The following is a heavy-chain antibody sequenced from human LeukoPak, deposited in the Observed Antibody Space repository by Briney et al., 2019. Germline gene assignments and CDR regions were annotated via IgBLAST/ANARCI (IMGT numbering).Heavy chain of an antibody. CDR3: ARDSSSGSFYYFDY. J-gene: IGHJ4*02. CDR2: IIPIFGTA. D-gene: IGHD6-19*01. Sequence: EASVKVSCKASGGTFSSYAISWVRQAPGQGLEWMGGIIPIFGTANYAQKFQGRVTITADESTSTAYVELSSLRSEDTAVYYCARDSSSGSFYYFDYWGQGTLVTVSS. V-gene: IGHV1-69*13. CDR1: GGTFSSYA.